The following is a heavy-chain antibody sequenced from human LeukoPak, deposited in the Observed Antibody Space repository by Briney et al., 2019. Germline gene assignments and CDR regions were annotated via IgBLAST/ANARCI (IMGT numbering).Heavy chain of an antibody. CDR2: IRSKANSYET. J-gene: IGHJ6*01. Sequence: VWSPRLSCGASRFTFSGSAMHWVREASGKGLEWVGRIRSKANSYETAYAASVKGRFTISRDDSKNTAYLQMNSLKTEDTAVYYCRISLWFGEHRDYYYYYGMDVWGKGATVTVSS. V-gene: IGHV3-73*01. D-gene: IGHD3-10*01. CDR1: RFTFSGSA. CDR3: RISLWFGEHRDYYYYYGMDV.